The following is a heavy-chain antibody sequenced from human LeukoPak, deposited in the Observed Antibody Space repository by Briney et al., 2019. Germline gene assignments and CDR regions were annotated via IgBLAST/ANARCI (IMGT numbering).Heavy chain of an antibody. CDR3: ARQDTAMVTDWFDP. V-gene: IGHV5-51*01. J-gene: IGHJ5*02. D-gene: IGHD5-18*01. Sequence: GESLKISCKGSGYSFTNYWIGWVRQMPGKGLEWMGFIYPGDSDTRYSPSFQGQVTISADKSISTAYLQWSSLKASDTAMYYCARQDTAMVTDWFDPWGQGTLVTVSS. CDR1: GYSFTNYW. CDR2: IYPGDSDT.